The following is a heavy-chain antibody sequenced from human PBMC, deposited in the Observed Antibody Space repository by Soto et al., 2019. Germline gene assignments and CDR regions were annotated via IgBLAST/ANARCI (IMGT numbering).Heavy chain of an antibody. D-gene: IGHD6-19*01. V-gene: IGHV1-18*01. Sequence: QVQLVQSGAEVKKPGASVTVSCKTSGYTFSNYGINWVRQAPGQGLEWMGWISGYNGNTNYAQTVQGRVTMTTDTSTGTVYMERRSLKSDDTAIYYCSRFIMVGGWFDPNYYHGMDVWGKGTTVTVSS. J-gene: IGHJ6*04. CDR3: SRFIMVGGWFDPNYYHGMDV. CDR1: GYTFSNYG. CDR2: ISGYNGNT.